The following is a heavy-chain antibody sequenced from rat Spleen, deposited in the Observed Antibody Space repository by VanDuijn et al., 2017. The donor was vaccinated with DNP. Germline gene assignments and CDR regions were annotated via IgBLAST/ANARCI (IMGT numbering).Heavy chain of an antibody. CDR2: ISPSGGST. V-gene: IGHV5-25*01. J-gene: IGHJ2*01. Sequence: EVQLVESGGDLVQPGRSMKLSCAASGFTFSHYYMAWVRQAPTKGLEWVASISPSGGSTYYRDSVKGRFTISRDNAKSTLYLQMDSLRSEDTATYYCATLTTVAHYFDYWGQGVMVTVSS. D-gene: IGHD1-3*01. CDR3: ATLTTVAHYFDY. CDR1: GFTFSHYY.